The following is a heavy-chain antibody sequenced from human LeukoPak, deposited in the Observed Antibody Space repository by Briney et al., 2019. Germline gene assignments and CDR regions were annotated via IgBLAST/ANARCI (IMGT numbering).Heavy chain of an antibody. D-gene: IGHD5-18*01. CDR1: GFTFSIYW. CDR2: INSDGSST. V-gene: IGHV3-74*01. Sequence: QPGGSLRLSCAASGFTFSIYWMHWVRQPPGKGLVWVSRINSDGSSTSYADSVKGRFTISRDNAKNTLYLQMNSLRVEDTALYYCARDAPGSTALDYWGQGSLVTVSS. J-gene: IGHJ4*02. CDR3: ARDAPGSTALDY.